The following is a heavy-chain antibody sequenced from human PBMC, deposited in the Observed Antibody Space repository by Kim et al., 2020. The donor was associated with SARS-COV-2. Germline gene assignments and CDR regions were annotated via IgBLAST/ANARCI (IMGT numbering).Heavy chain of an antibody. V-gene: IGHV1-69*13. Sequence: SVKVSCKASGGTFSSYAISWVRQAPGQGLEWMGGIIPIFGTANYAQKFQGRVTITADESTSTAYMELSSLRSEDTAVYYCARALSGSYYGDAFDIWGQGTMVTVSS. CDR3: ARALSGSYYGDAFDI. J-gene: IGHJ3*02. CDR1: GGTFSSYA. D-gene: IGHD1-26*01. CDR2: IIPIFGTA.